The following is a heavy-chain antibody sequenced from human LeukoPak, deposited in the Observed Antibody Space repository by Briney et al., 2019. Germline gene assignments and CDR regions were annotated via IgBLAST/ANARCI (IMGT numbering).Heavy chain of an antibody. CDR2: ISGSGGST. Sequence: GGSLRLSCAASGFTFSSYAMSWVRQAPGKGLEWVSAISGSGGSTYYADSVKGRFTISRDNSKNTLYLQMNSLRAKDTAVYYCAKELAAVAGLGGNYFDYWGQGTLVTVSS. D-gene: IGHD6-19*01. J-gene: IGHJ4*02. CDR1: GFTFSSYA. CDR3: AKELAAVAGLGGNYFDY. V-gene: IGHV3-23*01.